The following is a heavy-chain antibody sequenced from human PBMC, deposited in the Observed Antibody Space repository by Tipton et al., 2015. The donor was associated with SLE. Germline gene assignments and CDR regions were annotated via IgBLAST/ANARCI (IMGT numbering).Heavy chain of an antibody. Sequence: TLSLTCSVSGGSISGSYWSWIRQPPGKGLEWIGEINHSGSTNYNPSLKSRVTISVDTSKNQFSLKLSSVTAADTAVYYCARGAGAGYSSSWYTFDYWGQGTLVTVSS. J-gene: IGHJ4*02. CDR2: INHSGST. D-gene: IGHD6-13*01. CDR1: GGSISGSY. V-gene: IGHV4-34*01. CDR3: ARGAGAGYSSSWYTFDY.